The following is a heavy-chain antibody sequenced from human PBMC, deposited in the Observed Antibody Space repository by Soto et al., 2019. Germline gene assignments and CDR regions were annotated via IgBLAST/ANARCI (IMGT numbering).Heavy chain of an antibody. J-gene: IGHJ6*02. CDR1: GFTISGHW. D-gene: IGHD2-2*01. V-gene: IGHV3-74*01. CDR3: AREVAPATLPPSSLMDV. Sequence: GGSLRLSCAASGFTISGHWMHWVRRAPGKGLVWVSRIKSDGSSTSYADSVKGRFTISRDNAKNTLYLQMNSLRVEDTAVYYCAREVAPATLPPSSLMDVWGQGTTVTV. CDR2: IKSDGSST.